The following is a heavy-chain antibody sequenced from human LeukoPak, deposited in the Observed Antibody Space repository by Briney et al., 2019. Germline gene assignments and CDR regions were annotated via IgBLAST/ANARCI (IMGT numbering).Heavy chain of an antibody. Sequence: GGSLRLSCAASGFTFSDHWMAWVRQAPGKGLEWVAKMKEDGSDIHYVDSVRGRFSISRDNAKDSLYLQMNSLRVDDTAVYYCARGGAVAGRFDPWGQGTQVTVSS. D-gene: IGHD6-19*01. CDR3: ARGGAVAGRFDP. V-gene: IGHV3-7*01. CDR1: GFTFSDHW. J-gene: IGHJ5*02. CDR2: MKEDGSDI.